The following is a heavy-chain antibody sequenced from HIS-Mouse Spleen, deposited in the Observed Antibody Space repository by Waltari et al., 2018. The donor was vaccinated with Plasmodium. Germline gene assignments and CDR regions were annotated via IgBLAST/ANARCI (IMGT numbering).Heavy chain of an antibody. Sequence: HWVRQATGKGLEWVSAIGTAGDTYYPGSVKGRFTISRENAKNSLYLQMNSLRAGDTAVYYCARGPTYSSSYYFDYWGQGTLVTVSS. CDR2: IGTAGDT. CDR3: ARGPTYSSSYYFDY. V-gene: IGHV3-13*01. J-gene: IGHJ4*02. D-gene: IGHD6-6*01.